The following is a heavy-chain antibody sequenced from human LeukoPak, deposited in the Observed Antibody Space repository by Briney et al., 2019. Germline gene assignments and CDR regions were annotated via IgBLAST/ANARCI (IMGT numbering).Heavy chain of an antibody. D-gene: IGHD3-22*01. J-gene: IGHJ1*01. CDR1: GFTFSSYG. CDR2: ISYAVSNK. Sequence: PGGSLRLSCAASGFTFSSYGMHWVRQSPGKGLEWVAVISYAVSNKYYADSVKGRFTISRDNSKNTLDLQMNSLRAEDTAMYYCAGDRRYDSSGYFQHWGQGTLVAVSS. V-gene: IGHV3-30*03. CDR3: AGDRRYDSSGYFQH.